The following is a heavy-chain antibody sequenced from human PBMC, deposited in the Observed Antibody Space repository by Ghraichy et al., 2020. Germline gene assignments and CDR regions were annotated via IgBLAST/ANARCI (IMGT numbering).Heavy chain of an antibody. J-gene: IGHJ6*02. CDR1: GFTFSGSA. Sequence: GGSLRLSCAASGFTFSGSAMHWVRQASGKGLEWVGRIRSKANSYATAYAASVKGRFTISRDDSKNTAYLQMNSLKTEDTAVYYCIVVVTARGMDVWGQGTTVTVSS. CDR3: IVVVTARGMDV. D-gene: IGHD2-21*02. V-gene: IGHV3-73*01. CDR2: IRSKANSYAT.